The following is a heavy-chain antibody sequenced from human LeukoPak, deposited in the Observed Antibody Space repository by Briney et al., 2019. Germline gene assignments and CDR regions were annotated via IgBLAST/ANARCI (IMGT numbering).Heavy chain of an antibody. V-gene: IGHV3-30*02. CDR2: IRNDESNK. CDR1: GFTFSRYG. D-gene: IGHD3-10*01. J-gene: IGHJ6*03. Sequence: GGSLRLSCAASGFTFSRYGMHWVRQAPGKGLEWVAFIRNDESNKYYADSVKGRFTISRDNSKNTLYLQMNSLRAEDTAVYYCAKAPGSGNEVYYYYYMDVWGKGTTVTVSS. CDR3: AKAPGSGNEVYYYYYMDV.